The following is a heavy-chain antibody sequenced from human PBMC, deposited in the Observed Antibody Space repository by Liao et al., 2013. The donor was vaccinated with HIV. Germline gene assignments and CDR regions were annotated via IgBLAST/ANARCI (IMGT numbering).Heavy chain of an antibody. Sequence: QVQLQESGPGLVKPSETLSLTCTVSGGSISSYYWSWIRQPAGKGLEWIGRIYTSGSTYYNPSLKSRVTISVDRSKNQFSLKVSSVTAADTAVYYCASSLGNYFDYWGQGTLVTVSS. CDR1: GGSISSYY. J-gene: IGHJ4*02. CDR2: IYTSGST. CDR3: ASSLGNYFDY. V-gene: IGHV4-4*07. D-gene: IGHD7-27*01.